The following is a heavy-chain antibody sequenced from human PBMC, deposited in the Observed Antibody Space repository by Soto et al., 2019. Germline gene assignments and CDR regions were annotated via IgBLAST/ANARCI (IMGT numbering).Heavy chain of an antibody. Sequence: SVKVYCKTAGGTFISLAISWVRQAPGQGLEWMGGIIPIFGTANYAQKFQGRVTITADESTSTAYMELSSLRSEDTAVYYCARGRVEYSSSRAPRYYYGMDVWGQGTTVTVSS. D-gene: IGHD6-6*01. CDR2: IIPIFGTA. CDR1: GGTFISLA. CDR3: ARGRVEYSSSRAPRYYYGMDV. V-gene: IGHV1-69*13. J-gene: IGHJ6*02.